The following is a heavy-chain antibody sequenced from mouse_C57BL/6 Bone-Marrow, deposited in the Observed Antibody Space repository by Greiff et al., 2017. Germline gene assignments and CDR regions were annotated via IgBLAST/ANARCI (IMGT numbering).Heavy chain of an antibody. CDR1: GYSITSDY. J-gene: IGHJ1*03. V-gene: IGHV3-8*01. Sequence: EVQLQQSGPGLAKPSQTLSLTCSVTGYSITSDYWNWIRKFPGNKLEYMGYISYSGSTYYNPSLKSRISITRDTSKNQYYLQLKSVTTEDTATYYCARVYSNYVGYWYFDVWGTGTTVTVSS. CDR3: ARVYSNYVGYWYFDV. CDR2: ISYSGST. D-gene: IGHD2-5*01.